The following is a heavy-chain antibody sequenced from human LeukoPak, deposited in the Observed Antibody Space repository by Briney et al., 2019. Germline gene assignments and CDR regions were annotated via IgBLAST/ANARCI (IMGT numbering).Heavy chain of an antibody. CDR1: GGTFSDYT. Sequence: SVKVSCKASGGTFSDYTINWVRQAPGQGLEWMGRIIPIVDIPNYAQKFQGRVTITADKSTSTAYMELSSLRSEDTAVYYCASLPVDTSMVSGYWGQGTLVTVSS. CDR2: IIPIVDIP. CDR3: ASLPVDTSMVSGY. D-gene: IGHD5-18*01. V-gene: IGHV1-69*02. J-gene: IGHJ4*02.